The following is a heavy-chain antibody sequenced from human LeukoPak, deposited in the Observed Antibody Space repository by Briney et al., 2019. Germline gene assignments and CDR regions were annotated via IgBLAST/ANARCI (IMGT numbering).Heavy chain of an antibody. CDR2: ISSRGGTI. D-gene: IGHD7-27*01. CDR3: ARGPSTWADY. J-gene: IGHJ4*02. CDR1: GFTVSSNY. Sequence: GGSLRLSCAASGFTVSSNYMSWVRQAPGKGLEWLSYISSRGGTIDYADSVKGRFTISRDNANNSLYLQMNSLRAEDTAVYFCARGPSTWADYWGQGTLVSVSS. V-gene: IGHV3-11*04.